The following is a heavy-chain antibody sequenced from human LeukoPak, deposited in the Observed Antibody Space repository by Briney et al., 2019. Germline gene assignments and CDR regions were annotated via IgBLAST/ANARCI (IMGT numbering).Heavy chain of an antibody. J-gene: IGHJ4*02. V-gene: IGHV4-61*02. CDR2: IYTSGST. CDR1: GGSISSGSYY. D-gene: IGHD6-13*01. Sequence: SETLSLTCTVSGGSISSGSYYWSWIRQPAGKGLEWIGRIYTSGSTNYNPSLKSRVTISVDTSKNQFSLKLSSVTAADTAVYYCARGASSSSWDGLIFDYWGQGTLVPVSS. CDR3: ARGASSSSWDGLIFDY.